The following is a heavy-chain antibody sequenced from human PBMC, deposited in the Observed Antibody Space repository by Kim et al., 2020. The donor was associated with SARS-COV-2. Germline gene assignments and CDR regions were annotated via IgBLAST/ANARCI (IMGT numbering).Heavy chain of an antibody. CDR3: ARGNGGSSPYVDI. CDR2: MNPNSGNT. V-gene: IGHV1-8*01. Sequence: ASVKVSCKASGYTFTSYSITWVRQATGQGLEWMGSMNPNSGNTGYAERFQGRVSMTSDTSINTAFMELRSLESADTAVYYCARGNGGSSPYVDICGHGTL. D-gene: IGHD6-13*01. CDR1: GYTFTSYS. J-gene: IGHJ4*01.